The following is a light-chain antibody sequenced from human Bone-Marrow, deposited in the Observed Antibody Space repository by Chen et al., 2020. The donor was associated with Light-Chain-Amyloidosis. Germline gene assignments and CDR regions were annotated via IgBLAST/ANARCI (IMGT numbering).Light chain of an antibody. CDR2: EDD. V-gene: IGLV6-57*01. CDR1: SGSIATNF. Sequence: NFMLTQPHSVSESPGKTVIISCTRSSGSIATNFVQWYQQRPGSSPTTVIYEDDQRPSGVPVRFSGSIDRSSNSASLTISGLKTEDEADYYCQSYQGSSQGVFGGGTKLTVL. CDR3: QSYQGSSQGV. J-gene: IGLJ3*02.